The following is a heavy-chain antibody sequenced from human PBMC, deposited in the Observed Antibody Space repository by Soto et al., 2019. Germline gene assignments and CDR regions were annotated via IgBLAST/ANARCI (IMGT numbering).Heavy chain of an antibody. CDR1: GYTFTGYY. CDR3: ARRELPGPGSAFDL. CDR2: INLNSGGA. Sequence: GASVKVSCKASGYTFTGYYFHWVRQVPGQGLEWVGWINLNSGGAIYAKNFQGRVTMTRDTSISTAYLELSSLRSDDTAMYYCARRELPGPGSAFDLWGQGTMVTVSS. V-gene: IGHV1-2*02. J-gene: IGHJ3*01. D-gene: IGHD1-7*01.